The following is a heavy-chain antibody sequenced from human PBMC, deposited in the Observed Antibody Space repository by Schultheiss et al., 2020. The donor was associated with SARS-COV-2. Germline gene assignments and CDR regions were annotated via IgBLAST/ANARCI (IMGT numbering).Heavy chain of an antibody. Sequence: SETLSLTCAVYGGSFSDHYWTWIRQPPGEGLEWIGEINRSGTTNYNPSLKSRVTISVDTSKNQFSLKLSSVTAADTAVYYCARGDYDFWSGYPRGYYFDYWGQGTLVTVSS. CDR2: INRSGTT. V-gene: IGHV4-34*01. J-gene: IGHJ4*02. D-gene: IGHD3-3*01. CDR1: GGSFSDHY. CDR3: ARGDYDFWSGYPRGYYFDY.